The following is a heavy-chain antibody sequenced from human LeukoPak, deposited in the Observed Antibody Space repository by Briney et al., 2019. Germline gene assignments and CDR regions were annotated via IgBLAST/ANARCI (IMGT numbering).Heavy chain of an antibody. D-gene: IGHD3-10*01. V-gene: IGHV3-23*01. CDR2: ISGSGGST. CDR1: GFTFSDYY. CDR3: AKDRSMVRGVIEY. Sequence: PGGSLRLSCAASGFTFSDYYMSWVRQAPGKGLEWVSAISGSGGSTYYADSVKGRFTISRDNSKNTLYLQMNSLRAEDTAVYYCAKDRSMVRGVIEYWGQGTLVTVSS. J-gene: IGHJ4*02.